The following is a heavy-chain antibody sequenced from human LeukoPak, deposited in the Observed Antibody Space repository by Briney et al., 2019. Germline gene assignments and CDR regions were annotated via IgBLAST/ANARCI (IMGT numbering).Heavy chain of an antibody. CDR2: ISYDASNK. CDR1: GFTFSRYG. V-gene: IGHV3-30*03. D-gene: IGHD3-22*01. Sequence: GGSLRLSCAASGFTFSRYGMHWVRQTPGKGLEWVAVISYDASNKYYADSVKGRFTISRDNSKNTLYLQMNSLRAEDTAVYYCARYGYYYDSSGYYHWYFDLWGRGTLVTVSS. CDR3: ARYGYYYDSSGYYHWYFDL. J-gene: IGHJ2*01.